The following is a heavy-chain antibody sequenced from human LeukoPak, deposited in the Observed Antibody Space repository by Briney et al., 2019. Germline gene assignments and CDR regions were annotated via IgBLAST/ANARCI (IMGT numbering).Heavy chain of an antibody. V-gene: IGHV3-23*01. CDR2: IDSSGDNT. CDR1: GFAFSSYA. Sequence: GGSLRLSCAASGFAFSSYAMSWVRQAPGKGLEWVSAIDSSGDNTYYADPVKGRFTISRDNSKNTLYLQMNSLRAEDTAIYYCVREQWLIGYHFDSWGQGTLVTVSS. D-gene: IGHD6-19*01. J-gene: IGHJ4*02. CDR3: VREQWLIGYHFDS.